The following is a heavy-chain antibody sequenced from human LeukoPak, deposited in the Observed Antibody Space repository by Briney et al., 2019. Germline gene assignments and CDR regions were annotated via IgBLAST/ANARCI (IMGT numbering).Heavy chain of an antibody. CDR1: GYSFTSYW. V-gene: IGHV5-51*01. CDR3: ARQDGTAKFYFDY. Sequence: GESLKISRKGSGYSFTSYWIGWVRQMPGKGLEWVGIIYPGDSDTRYSPSFQGHVTISVDKSINTAYLQWSSLKASDTAIYYCARQDGTAKFYFDYWGQGTLVTVSS. CDR2: IYPGDSDT. D-gene: IGHD5-24*01. J-gene: IGHJ4*02.